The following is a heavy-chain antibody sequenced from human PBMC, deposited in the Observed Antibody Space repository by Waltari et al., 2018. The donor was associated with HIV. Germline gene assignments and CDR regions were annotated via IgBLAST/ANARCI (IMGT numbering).Heavy chain of an antibody. J-gene: IGHJ3*02. CDR1: GFTFSLYW. D-gene: IGHD2-8*01. CDR3: ARMGLMMYAIGAFDI. CDR2: IKQDGSEK. V-gene: IGHV3-7*01. Sequence: SGGGLVQPGGSLRLSCAASGFTFSLYWMSWVRQAPGKGLEWVANIKQDGSEKHYVDSVKGRFTISRDNAKKSLYLQMNSLRAEDTAVYYCARMGLMMYAIGAFDIWGQGTMVTVSS.